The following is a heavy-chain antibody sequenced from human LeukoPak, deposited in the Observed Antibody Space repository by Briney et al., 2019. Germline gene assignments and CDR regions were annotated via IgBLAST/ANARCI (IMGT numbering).Heavy chain of an antibody. V-gene: IGHV4-39*01. CDR1: GGSVSSSDYY. J-gene: IGHJ2*01. CDR2: VYYNGNT. D-gene: IGHD2-8*01. CDR3: ASLLGYCTTGVCRAQY. Sequence: SETLSLTCTVSGGSVSSSDYYWGWIRQPPGKGLEWIGSVYYNGNTYYNPSLKSRVTMSVDTSKNQFSLKLTSVTAADTAVYFCASLLGYCTTGVCRAQYGGRGPLATVPS.